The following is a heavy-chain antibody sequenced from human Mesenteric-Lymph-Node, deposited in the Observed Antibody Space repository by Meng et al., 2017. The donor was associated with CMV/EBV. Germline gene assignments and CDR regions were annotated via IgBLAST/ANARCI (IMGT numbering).Heavy chain of an antibody. D-gene: IGHD3-22*01. V-gene: IGHV4-34*01. J-gene: IGHJ3*02. CDR3: ARDFPLYDSSGYYPPYDAFDI. CDR1: GGSFSGYY. Sequence: SETLSLTCAVYGGSFSGYYWSWIRQPPGKGLEWIGEINHSGSTNYNPSLKSRVTISVDTSKNQFSLKLSSVTAADTAVYYCARDFPLYDSSGYYPPYDAFDIWGQGTMVTVSS. CDR2: INHSGST.